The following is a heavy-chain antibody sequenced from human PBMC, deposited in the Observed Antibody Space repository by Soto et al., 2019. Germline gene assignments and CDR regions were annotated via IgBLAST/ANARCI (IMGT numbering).Heavy chain of an antibody. D-gene: IGHD6-13*01. CDR2: ISNAGSRK. Sequence: QVQLVESGGGVVQPGRSLRLSCAASGFTFGNFGIHWVRRAPGKGLEWVADISNAGSRKYYAGSVQGRFTISRDSARNRVYLQMDSLRAEDTAVYFCARGCSGGTNCFYFDFWGQGILVIVSS. V-gene: IGHV3-30*03. CDR1: GFTFGNFG. CDR3: ARGCSGGTNCFYFDF. J-gene: IGHJ4*02.